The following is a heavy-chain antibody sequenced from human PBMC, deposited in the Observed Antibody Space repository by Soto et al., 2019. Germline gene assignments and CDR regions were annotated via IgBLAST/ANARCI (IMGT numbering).Heavy chain of an antibody. CDR3: ALSDYYEDTGTFEN. CDR1: GYNFSDFG. Sequence: ASVKVSCKASGYNFSDFGITWVRQAPGQGLEWMGWISGKNGNTNYAQKVQGRVTLTADTSTRTAYMEMRALTSDDTGIYYCALSDYYEDTGTFENCGPGPLVTVS. V-gene: IGHV1-18*04. J-gene: IGHJ4*02. CDR2: ISGKNGNT. D-gene: IGHD4-17*01.